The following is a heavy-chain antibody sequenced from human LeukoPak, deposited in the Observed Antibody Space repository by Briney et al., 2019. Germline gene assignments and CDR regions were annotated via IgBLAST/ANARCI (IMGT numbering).Heavy chain of an antibody. Sequence: GGSLRLSCAASGFTFSTYWMHWVRQVPGKGLVWVSRISVDGSTADYADSVQGRFTISRDNAKNTLYLQMNSLRADDTAIYYCARDAIHPLSDTSVYWQDYWGQGTLVTVSS. V-gene: IGHV3-74*01. J-gene: IGHJ4*02. CDR3: ARDAIHPLSDTSVYWQDY. CDR1: GFTFSTYW. CDR2: ISVDGSTA. D-gene: IGHD3-22*01.